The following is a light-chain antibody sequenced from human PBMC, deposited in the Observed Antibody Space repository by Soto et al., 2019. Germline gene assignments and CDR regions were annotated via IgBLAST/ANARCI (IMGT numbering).Light chain of an antibody. J-gene: IGKJ2*01. CDR1: PSVLYTSNNKNY. V-gene: IGKV4-1*01. CDR3: HQYDSTPPYA. Sequence: DIVMTQSPDSLAVSLGERATINCKSSPSVLYTSNNKNYLAWYQQKPGQPPKLLIYWASTRESGVPDRFSGSGSGTDFTLTVRSLQAEDVAVYYCHQYDSTPPYAFGQGTKLEIK. CDR2: WAS.